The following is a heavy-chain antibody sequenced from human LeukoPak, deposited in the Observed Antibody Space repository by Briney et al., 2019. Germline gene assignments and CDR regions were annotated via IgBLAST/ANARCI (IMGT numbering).Heavy chain of an antibody. CDR3: ARAGDYSNYDY. D-gene: IGHD4-11*01. CDR2: INPNSGVT. V-gene: IGHV1-2*02. CDR1: GYTFTGYY. Sequence: GASVKVSCKASGYTFTGYYMHWVRQAPGQGLEWMGWINPNSGVTNYAQKFQGRVTMTRDTSISTAYMELSRLRSDDTAVYYCARAGDYSNYDYWGQGTLVTVSS. J-gene: IGHJ4*02.